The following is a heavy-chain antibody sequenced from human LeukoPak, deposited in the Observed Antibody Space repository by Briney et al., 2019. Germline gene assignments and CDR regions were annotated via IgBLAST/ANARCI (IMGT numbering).Heavy chain of an antibody. V-gene: IGHV1-3*01. CDR2: INAGKGNT. CDR3: ASGSGYSSSWYIWSFDY. Sequence: VASVKVSCKASGYTFTSYAMHWVRQAPGQRLEWMGWINAGKGNTKYSQKFQGRVTITRDTSASTAYVELSSLRSEDTAVYYCASGSGYSSSWYIWSFDYWGQGTLVTVSS. CDR1: GYTFTSYA. J-gene: IGHJ4*02. D-gene: IGHD6-13*01.